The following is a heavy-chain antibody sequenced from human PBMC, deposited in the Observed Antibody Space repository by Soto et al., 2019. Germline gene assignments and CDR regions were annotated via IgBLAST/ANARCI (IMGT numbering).Heavy chain of an antibody. CDR1: GGTFSSYA. CDR3: ARENIPFTYYYDSSGPWYFDY. Sequence: SVKVSCKASGGTFSSYAISWVRQAPGQGLEWMGGIIPIFGTANYAQKFQGRVTITADESTSTAYMELSSLRPEDTAVYYCARENIPFTYYYDSSGPWYFDYWGQGTLVTVSS. CDR2: IIPIFGTA. V-gene: IGHV1-69*13. D-gene: IGHD3-22*01. J-gene: IGHJ4*02.